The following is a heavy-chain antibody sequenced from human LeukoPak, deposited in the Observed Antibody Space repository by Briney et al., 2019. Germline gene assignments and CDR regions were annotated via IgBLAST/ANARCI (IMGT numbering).Heavy chain of an antibody. Sequence: GASVKVSCKASGGTFISYAISWVRQAPGQGLEWMGGIIPIFGTANYAQKFQGRVTITTDESTSTAYMELSSLRSEDTAVYYCAREGEMATISQGSAFDIWGQGTMVTVSS. CDR3: AREGEMATISQGSAFDI. CDR2: IIPIFGTA. V-gene: IGHV1-69*05. J-gene: IGHJ3*02. CDR1: GGTFISYA. D-gene: IGHD5-24*01.